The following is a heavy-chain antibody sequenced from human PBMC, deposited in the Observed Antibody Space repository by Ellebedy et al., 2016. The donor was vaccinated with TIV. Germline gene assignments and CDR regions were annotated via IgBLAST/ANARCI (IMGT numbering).Heavy chain of an antibody. CDR3: AKMTKYYYDRSGYHYFDY. CDR1: GFSFSNYA. CDR2: LDGPGGNF. V-gene: IGHV3-23*01. D-gene: IGHD3-22*01. J-gene: IGHJ4*02. Sequence: PGGSLRLSCAGSGFSFSNYALSWVRQAPGKGLEWFSTLDGPGGNFYYAAAMEGRFTISRDDSKSTLSLQINRLRDEDTAVYYCAKMTKYYYDRSGYHYFDYWGQGVLVTVSS.